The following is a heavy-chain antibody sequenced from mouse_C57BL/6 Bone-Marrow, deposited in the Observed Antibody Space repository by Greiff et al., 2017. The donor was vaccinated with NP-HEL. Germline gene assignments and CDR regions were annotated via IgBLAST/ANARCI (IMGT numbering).Heavy chain of an antibody. Sequence: EVQLQESGGDLVKPGGSLKLSCAASGFTFSSYGMSWVRQTPDKRLEWVATISSGGSYTYYPDSVKGRFTISRDNAKDTLYLQMSSLKSEDTAMYYCARRGYGTRYFDYWGQGTTLTVSS. CDR1: GFTFSSYG. D-gene: IGHD1-1*01. J-gene: IGHJ2*01. CDR2: ISSGGSYT. CDR3: ARRGYGTRYFDY. V-gene: IGHV5-6*01.